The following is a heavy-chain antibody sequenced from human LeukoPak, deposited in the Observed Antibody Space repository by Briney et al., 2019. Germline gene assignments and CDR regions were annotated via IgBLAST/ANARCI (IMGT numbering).Heavy chain of an antibody. CDR1: GYTFTSYY. CDR3: ARASGSGWLVDY. CDR2: IIPIFGTA. J-gene: IGHJ4*02. Sequence: ASVKVSCKASGYTFTSYYMHWVRQAPGQGLEWMGGIIPIFGTANYAQKFQGRVTITTDESTSTAYMELSSLRSEDTAVYYCARASGSGWLVDYWGQGTLVTVSS. V-gene: IGHV1-69*05. D-gene: IGHD6-19*01.